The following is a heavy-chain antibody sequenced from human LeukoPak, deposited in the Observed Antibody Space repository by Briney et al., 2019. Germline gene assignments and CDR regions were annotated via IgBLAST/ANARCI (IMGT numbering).Heavy chain of an antibody. V-gene: IGHV4-39*01. CDR3: ARQLERRSPADY. Sequence: SETLSLTCTVSVGSISSSSYYGGWVRQPPGNGLEWIGSIYYSGSTYYNPSLKSRVTISVDTSKNQFSLKLSSVTAADTAVYYCARQLERRSPADYWGQGTLVTVSS. D-gene: IGHD1-1*01. J-gene: IGHJ4*02. CDR2: IYYSGST. CDR1: VGSISSSSYY.